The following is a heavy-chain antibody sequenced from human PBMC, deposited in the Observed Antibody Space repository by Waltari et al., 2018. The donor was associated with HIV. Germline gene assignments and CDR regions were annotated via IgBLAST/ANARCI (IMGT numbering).Heavy chain of an antibody. CDR2: ISNSGIT. D-gene: IGHD3-10*01. J-gene: IGHJ3*01. CDR1: SGSITIHS. Sequence: QLQLQESGPGLVKLSETLSLTCTVSSGSITIHSWAWFRQSPGKGLKWIGHISNSGITKYNPSLKSRITISVDTSESQFSLKLTSVTAADTAIYYCAREPFYGSGSYYNDAFDVWGQGTQVTVS. CDR3: AREPFYGSGSYYNDAFDV. V-gene: IGHV4-59*11.